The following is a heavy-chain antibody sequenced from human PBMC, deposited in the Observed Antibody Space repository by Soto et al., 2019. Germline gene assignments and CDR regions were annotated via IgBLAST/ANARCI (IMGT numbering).Heavy chain of an antibody. D-gene: IGHD1-1*01. Sequence: QVRLAQSGAEVRSPGSSVRVSCKASGATVSDYGITWVRKVPRQGLEWVGAILPMYRKTNYAQKLQCRVMIIADKSPDTVYLELIRLRSDDTSTYFCARVVQLGSNYAMDVWGQGTTVVVSS. CDR1: GATVSDYG. V-gene: IGHV1-69*06. CDR2: ILPMYRKT. CDR3: ARVVQLGSNYAMDV. J-gene: IGHJ6*02.